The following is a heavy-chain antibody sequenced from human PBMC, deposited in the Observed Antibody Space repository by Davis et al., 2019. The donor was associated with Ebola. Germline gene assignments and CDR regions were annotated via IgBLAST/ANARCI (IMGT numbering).Heavy chain of an antibody. CDR3: ARHLAYYYGMDV. CDR2: IDPSDSYT. V-gene: IGHV5-10-1*01. CDR1: GYSFTSYW. J-gene: IGHJ6*02. Sequence: GESLKISCKGPGYSFTSYWISWVRQMPGKGLEWMGRIDPSDSYTNYSPSFQGHVTISADKSISTAYLQWSSLKASDTAMYYCARHLAYYYGMDVWGQGTTVTVSS.